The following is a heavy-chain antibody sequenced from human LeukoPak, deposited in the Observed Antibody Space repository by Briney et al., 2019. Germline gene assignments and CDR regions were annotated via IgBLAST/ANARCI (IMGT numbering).Heavy chain of an antibody. CDR1: GGPISGSRT. CDR3: ARVVTAAGLDF. J-gene: IGHJ4*02. V-gene: IGHV4-39*07. Sequence: PSETLSLTCTVSGGPISGSRTWGWVRQPPGKGLEWIGNVHYDGRTASNPSLKSRVTISLDTPRNQFSLKANSVTAADTALYYCARVVTAAGLDFWGQGILVSVSS. D-gene: IGHD6-25*01. CDR2: VHYDGRT.